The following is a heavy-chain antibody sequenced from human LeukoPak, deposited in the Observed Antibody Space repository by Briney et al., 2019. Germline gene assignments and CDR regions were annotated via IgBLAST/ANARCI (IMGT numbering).Heavy chain of an antibody. V-gene: IGHV3-7*01. D-gene: IGHD2-8*01. Sequence: GGSLRLSCAASGFTFSSYWMSWVRQAPGKGLEWVANIKKDGSEKYYVDSVKGRFTISRDNAKNSLYLQMNSLRAEDTAVDYWGRVRGRGNGGFYILGQGTMVTVSS. CDR2: IKKDGSEK. CDR1: GFTFSSYW. J-gene: IGHJ3*02. CDR3: GRVRGRGNGGFYI.